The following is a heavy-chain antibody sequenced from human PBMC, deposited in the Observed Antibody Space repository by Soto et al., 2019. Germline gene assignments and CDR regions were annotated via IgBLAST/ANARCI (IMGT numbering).Heavy chain of an antibody. CDR2: INAGNGNT. Sequence: QVQLVQSGAEEKKPGASVKVSCKASGYTFTSYAMHWVRQAPGQRREWMGCINAGNGNTKYSQKFQGRVTITRDRSASTAYMELSSLRSEDTAVYYCARGITLPTPLDYWGQGTLVPVSS. V-gene: IGHV1-3*05. D-gene: IGHD1-20*01. CDR1: GYTFTSYA. J-gene: IGHJ4*02. CDR3: ARGITLPTPLDY.